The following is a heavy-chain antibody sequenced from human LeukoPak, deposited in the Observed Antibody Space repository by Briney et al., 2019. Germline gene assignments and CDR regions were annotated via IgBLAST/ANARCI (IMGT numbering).Heavy chain of an antibody. CDR2: IKQDGSEK. CDR1: GFTFSSYW. CDR3: ARGGRDAHFDY. D-gene: IGHD3-16*01. V-gene: IGHV3-7*03. Sequence: GGSLRLSCAASGFTFSSYWMSWVRQAPGKGLEWVANIKQDGSEKYYVDSVKGRFTISRDNAKNSLYLQMNSLRAEDTALYHCARGGRDAHFDYWGQGTLVTVSS. J-gene: IGHJ4*02.